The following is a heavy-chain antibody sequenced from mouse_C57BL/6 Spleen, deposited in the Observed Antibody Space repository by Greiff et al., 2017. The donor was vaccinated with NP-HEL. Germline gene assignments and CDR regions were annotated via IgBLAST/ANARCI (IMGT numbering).Heavy chain of an antibody. D-gene: IGHD1-1*02. CDR2: IYPGDGDT. V-gene: IGHV1-82*01. CDR3: AGGPTDSFDY. CDR1: GYAFSSSW. J-gene: IGHJ2*01. Sequence: QVQLKQSGPELVKPGASVKISCKASGYAFSSSWMNWVKQRPGKGLEWIGRIYPGDGDTNYNGKFKGKATLTADKSSSTAYMQLSSLTSEDSAVYFCAGGPTDSFDYWGQGTTLTVSS.